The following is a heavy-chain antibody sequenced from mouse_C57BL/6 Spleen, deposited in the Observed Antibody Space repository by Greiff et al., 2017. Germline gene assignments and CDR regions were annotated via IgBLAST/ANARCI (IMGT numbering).Heavy chain of an antibody. D-gene: IGHD2-1*01. J-gene: IGHJ2*01. CDR2: IFPGSGST. V-gene: IGHV1-75*01. CDR1: GYTFTDYY. Sequence: VKLQESGPELVKPGASVKISCKASGYTFTDYYINWVKQRPGQGLEWIGWIFPGSGSTYYNEKFKGKATLTVDKSSSTAYMLLSSLTSEDSAVYFCAREEAISGNYGYWGQGTTLTVSS. CDR3: AREEAISGNYGY.